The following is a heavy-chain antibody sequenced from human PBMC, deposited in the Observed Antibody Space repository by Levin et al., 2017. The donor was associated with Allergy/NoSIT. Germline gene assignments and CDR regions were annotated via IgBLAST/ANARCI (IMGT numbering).Heavy chain of an antibody. CDR3: ARDLYNDDSVFGY. CDR1: RYIFSDYF. V-gene: IGHV1-2*02. J-gene: IGHJ4*02. D-gene: IGHD3-22*01. Sequence: ASVKVSCKASRYIFSDYFIHWVRQAPGQGLEWMGWINPHSGDTKYAQEFQGRVTMTRDTSISTTYMELTRLTSDDTAVYYCARDLYNDDSVFGYWGQGTLVNVFS. CDR2: INPHSGDT.